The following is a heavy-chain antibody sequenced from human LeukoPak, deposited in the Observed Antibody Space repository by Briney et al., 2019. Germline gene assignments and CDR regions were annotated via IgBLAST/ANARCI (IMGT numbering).Heavy chain of an antibody. D-gene: IGHD2-2*01. CDR3: ARNGGRYQLLGYFDY. CDR2: ISYDGSNK. V-gene: IGHV3-30-3*01. CDR1: GFTFSSYA. J-gene: IGHJ4*02. Sequence: GGSLRLSCVASGFTFSSYAMHWVRQAPGKGLEWVAVISYDGSNKYYADSVKGRFTISRDNSKNTLYLQMNSLRAEDTAVYYCARNGGRYQLLGYFDYWGQGTLVTVSS.